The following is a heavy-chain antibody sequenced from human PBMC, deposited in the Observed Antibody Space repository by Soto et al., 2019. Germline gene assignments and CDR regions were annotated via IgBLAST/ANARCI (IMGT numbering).Heavy chain of an antibody. D-gene: IGHD2-2*01. CDR2: IYHSGST. CDR1: GVSISTTNW. J-gene: IGHJ6*02. Sequence: SETLSLTCAASGVSISTTNWWSCVRQPPGGGLEWIGEIYHSGSTNYNPSLKSRVTISVDKSKNQFSLKLSSVTAADTAVYYCARVLVVPATNRYYYYGMDVWGQGTTVTVSS. CDR3: ARVLVVPATNRYYYYGMDV. V-gene: IGHV4-4*02.